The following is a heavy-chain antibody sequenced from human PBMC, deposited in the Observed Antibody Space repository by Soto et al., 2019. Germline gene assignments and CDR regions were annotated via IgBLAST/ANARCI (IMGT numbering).Heavy chain of an antibody. V-gene: IGHV3-7*03. Sequence: GGSLRLSCAASGFTFSSYWMSWFRQAPGKGLEWVANIKQDGSEKYYVDSVKGRFTISRDNAKNSLYLQMNSLRAEDTAVYYCARETSPYCSSTSCYNTDYYYGMDVWGQGTTVTVSS. CDR1: GFTFSSYW. CDR2: IKQDGSEK. J-gene: IGHJ6*02. CDR3: ARETSPYCSSTSCYNTDYYYGMDV. D-gene: IGHD2-2*02.